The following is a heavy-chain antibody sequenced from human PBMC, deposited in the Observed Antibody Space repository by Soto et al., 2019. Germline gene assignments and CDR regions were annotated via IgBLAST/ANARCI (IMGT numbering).Heavy chain of an antibody. CDR3: ARDLFEAARRGEYAFDI. Sequence: GGSLRLSCAASAFTFSSYWMSWVRQAPGKGLEWVANIKQDGSEKYYVDSVKGRFTISRGTAKNSLYLQMNSLRAEDTAVYYCARDLFEAARRGEYAFDIWGQGTMVTVSS. CDR2: IKQDGSEK. V-gene: IGHV3-7*03. CDR1: AFTFSSYW. D-gene: IGHD3-16*01. J-gene: IGHJ3*02.